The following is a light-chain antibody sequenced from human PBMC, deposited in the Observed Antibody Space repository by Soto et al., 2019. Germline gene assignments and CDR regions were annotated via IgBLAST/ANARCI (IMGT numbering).Light chain of an antibody. V-gene: IGKV1-12*01. CDR3: QQANSFPIT. J-gene: IGKJ5*01. Sequence: DIQMTPSPSSVSASVGDRVTITCRASQGISSWLAWYQQKPGKAPKLLIYAASSLQSGVPSRFRVSGAGTDFTIPIISLQPEDFATYYCQQANSFPITFGQGTRLEIK. CDR2: AAS. CDR1: QGISSW.